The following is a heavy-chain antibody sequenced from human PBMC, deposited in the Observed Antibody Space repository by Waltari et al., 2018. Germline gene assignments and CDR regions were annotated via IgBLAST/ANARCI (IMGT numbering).Heavy chain of an antibody. J-gene: IGHJ5*02. Sequence: QVKLVQSGAEVKKPGSSVKVSCKASGGIFSSSAISWVRQAAGQGLEWMGGIIPIFGTANYAQKFQGRVTITTDESTSTAYMELSSLRSEDTAVYYCARVVGKRGVMGWFDPWGQGTLVTVSS. V-gene: IGHV1-69*05. D-gene: IGHD3-16*01. CDR2: IIPIFGTA. CDR3: ARVVGKRGVMGWFDP. CDR1: GGIFSSSA.